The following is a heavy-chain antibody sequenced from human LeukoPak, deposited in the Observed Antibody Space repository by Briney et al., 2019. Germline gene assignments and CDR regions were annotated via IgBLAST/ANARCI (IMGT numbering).Heavy chain of an antibody. Sequence: SETLSLTCTVSGGSISSGGSYWSWTRRTQGKGLGWIGYIYYSGGTYYNPSLKSRVTISVDTSKNQFSLKLSSVTAADTAVYYCARITMVRGVLYFDYWGQGTLVTVSS. CDR2: IYYSGGT. D-gene: IGHD3-10*01. CDR1: GGSISSGGSY. J-gene: IGHJ4*02. V-gene: IGHV4-31*03. CDR3: ARITMVRGVLYFDY.